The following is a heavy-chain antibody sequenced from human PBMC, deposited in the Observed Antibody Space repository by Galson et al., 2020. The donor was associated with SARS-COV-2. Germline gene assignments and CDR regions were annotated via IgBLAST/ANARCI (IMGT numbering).Heavy chain of an antibody. J-gene: IGHJ4*02. CDR1: GGPISSYY. CDR2: IYYSGST. CDR3: ARGFDY. Sequence: SETLSLTCTVSGGPISSYYWSWIRQPPGKGLEWIGYIYYSGSTNSNPSLKSRVTISVDTSKNQFSLKLSSVTAADTAVYYCARGFDYWGQGTLVTVSS. V-gene: IGHV4-59*01.